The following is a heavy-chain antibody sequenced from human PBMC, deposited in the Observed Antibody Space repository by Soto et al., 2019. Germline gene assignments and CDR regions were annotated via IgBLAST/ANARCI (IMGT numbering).Heavy chain of an antibody. CDR3: ARVEDSAIGRFDP. V-gene: IGHV4-61*01. CDR1: GGSVSSGSYY. D-gene: IGHD2-21*01. J-gene: IGHJ5*02. Sequence: QVQLQESGPGLVKPSETLSLTCTVSGGSVSSGSYYWSWILQPPGKGLEWIGYIYYSGSTNYNPSLKSRVTISVDTSKNQFSLKLSSVTAADTAVYYCARVEDSAIGRFDPWGQGTLVTVSS. CDR2: IYYSGST.